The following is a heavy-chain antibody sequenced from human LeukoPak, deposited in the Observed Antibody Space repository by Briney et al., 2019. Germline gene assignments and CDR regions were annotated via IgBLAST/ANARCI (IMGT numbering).Heavy chain of an antibody. CDR3: ARRRTMFGYFAEEFDY. J-gene: IGHJ4*02. D-gene: IGHD3-10*02. CDR1: GGSISSSSYY. CDR2: IYYSGST. V-gene: IGHV4-39*01. Sequence: PSETLSLTCTVSGGSISSSSYYWGWIRQPPGKGLEWIGSIYYSGSTNNNPSLKSRVTISVDTSKNQFSLKLSSVTAADTAVYYCARRRTMFGYFAEEFDYWGQGTLVTVSS.